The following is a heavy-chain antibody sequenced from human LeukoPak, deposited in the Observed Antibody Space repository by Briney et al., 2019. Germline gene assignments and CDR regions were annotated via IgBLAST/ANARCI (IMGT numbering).Heavy chain of an antibody. CDR1: GYTFTSYD. J-gene: IGHJ4*02. Sequence: ASVKVSCKASGYTFTSYDINWVRQATGQGLEWMGRMNPNSGDTGFAQKFQGRLTMTRSTSISTAYMELSSLRSEDTAMYYCARDKDMAVPGYWGQGTLVTVSS. V-gene: IGHV1-8*01. D-gene: IGHD6-19*01. CDR2: MNPNSGDT. CDR3: ARDKDMAVPGY.